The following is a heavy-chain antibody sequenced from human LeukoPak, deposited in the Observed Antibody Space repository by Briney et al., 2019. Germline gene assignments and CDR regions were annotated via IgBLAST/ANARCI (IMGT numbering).Heavy chain of an antibody. D-gene: IGHD2-15*01. J-gene: IGHJ4*02. CDR1: GFTFSNHA. CDR2: ISGGGRTT. Sequence: GGSLRLSCAASGFTFSNHAMSWVRQAPGKGLQWVAVISGGGRTTEYADFVKGRFTISRDNSKNTPSLQMNSLTVEDTAIYFCAKNVVVKRYIDFWGQGTLVTVSS. V-gene: IGHV3-23*01. CDR3: AKNVVVKRYIDF.